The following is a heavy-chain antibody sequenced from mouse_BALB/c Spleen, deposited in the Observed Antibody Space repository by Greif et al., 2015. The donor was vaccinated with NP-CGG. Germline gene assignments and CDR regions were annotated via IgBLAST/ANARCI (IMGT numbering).Heavy chain of an antibody. CDR3: ARGNDGWFAY. J-gene: IGHJ3*01. D-gene: IGHD2-3*01. CDR1: GFTFTDYY. V-gene: IGHV7-3*02. Sequence: EVKVEESGGGLVQPGGSLRLSCATSGFTFTDYYMSWVRQPPGKALEWLGFIRNKANGYTTEYSASVKGRFTISRDNSQSILYLQMNTLRAEDSATYYCARGNDGWFAYWGQGTLVTVSA. CDR2: IRNKANGYTT.